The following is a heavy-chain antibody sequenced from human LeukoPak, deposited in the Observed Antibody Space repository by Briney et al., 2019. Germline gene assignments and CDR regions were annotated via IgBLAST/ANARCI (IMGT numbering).Heavy chain of an antibody. D-gene: IGHD4-17*01. CDR2: IYSGGST. V-gene: IGHV3-53*01. CDR1: GFTVSSNY. CDR3: ARGRGYDYGDYEAFDY. J-gene: IGHJ4*02. Sequence: GGSLRLSCAASGFTVSSNYVSWVRQAPGKGLEWVSVIYSGGSTYYADSVKGRFTISRDNSKNTLYLQMNSLRAEDTAVYYCARGRGYDYGDYEAFDYWGQGTLVTVSS.